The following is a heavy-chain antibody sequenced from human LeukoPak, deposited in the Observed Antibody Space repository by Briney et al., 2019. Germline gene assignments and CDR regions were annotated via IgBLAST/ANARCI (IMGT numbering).Heavy chain of an antibody. CDR1: GGSISSSSYY. D-gene: IGHD3-10*01. V-gene: IGHV4-39*07. Sequence: SETLSLTCTVSGGSISSSSYYWGWIRQPPGKGLEWIGSIYYSGSTYYNPSLKSRVTISVDTSKNQFSLKLSSVTAADTAVYYCASLSVFISNGSGSSSPWGQGTLVTVSS. CDR3: ASLSVFISNGSGSSSP. CDR2: IYYSGST. J-gene: IGHJ5*02.